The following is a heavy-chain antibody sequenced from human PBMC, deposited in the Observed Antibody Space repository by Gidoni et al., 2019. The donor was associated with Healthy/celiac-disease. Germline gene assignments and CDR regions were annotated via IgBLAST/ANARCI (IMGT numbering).Heavy chain of an antibody. V-gene: IGHV3-23*01. CDR1: GFTFSSYA. D-gene: IGHD3-16*02. J-gene: IGHJ6*02. CDR2: ISGSGGST. Sequence: EVQLLESGGGLVQPGGSLRLSCAASGFTFSSYAMSWVRQAPGKGLEWVSAISGSGGSTYYADSVKGRFTISRDNSKNTLYLQMNSLRAEDTAVYYCAKDSKSYSDDYVWGSYRPPRYYYGMDVWGQGTTVTVSS. CDR3: AKDSKSYSDDYVWGSYRPPRYYYGMDV.